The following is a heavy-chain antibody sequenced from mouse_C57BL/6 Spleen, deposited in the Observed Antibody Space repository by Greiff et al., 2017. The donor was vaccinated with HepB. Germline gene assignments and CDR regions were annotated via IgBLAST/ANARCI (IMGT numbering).Heavy chain of an antibody. J-gene: IGHJ1*03. CDR3: ARRRGYDYGYFDV. D-gene: IGHD2-3*01. Sequence: QVQLKESGTELVKPGASVKLSCKASDYTFTSYWMHWVKQRPGQGLEWIGNINPSNGGTNYNEKLKSKATLTVDKSSSTAYMQLSSLTSEDSAVYYCARRRGYDYGYFDVWGTGTTVTVSS. CDR1: DYTFTSYW. CDR2: INPSNGGT. V-gene: IGHV1-53*01.